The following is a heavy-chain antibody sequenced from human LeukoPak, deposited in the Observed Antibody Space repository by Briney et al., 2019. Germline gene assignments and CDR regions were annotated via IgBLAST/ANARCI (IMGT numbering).Heavy chain of an antibody. Sequence: SETLSLTCTVSGGSISSYYWSWIRQPAGKGLEWIGRIYTSGSTNYNPSLKSRVTMSVDTSKNQFSLKLSSVTAADTAVYYCARDRRSRITMVRGAYSLGAGDAFDIWGQGTMVTVSS. D-gene: IGHD3-10*01. CDR2: IYTSGST. J-gene: IGHJ3*02. V-gene: IGHV4-4*07. CDR3: ARDRRSRITMVRGAYSLGAGDAFDI. CDR1: GGSISSYY.